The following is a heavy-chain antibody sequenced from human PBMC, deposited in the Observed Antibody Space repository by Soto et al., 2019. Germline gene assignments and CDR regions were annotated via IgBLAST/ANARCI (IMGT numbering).Heavy chain of an antibody. J-gene: IGHJ6*02. CDR3: AREATTMTGTTGYGMDV. CDR2: IIPILGIA. CDR1: GGTFSSYT. Sequence: QVQLVQSGAEVKKPGSSVKVSCKASGGTFSSYTISWVRQAPGQGLEWMGRIIPILGIANYAQKFQGRVRVTADKSTSAAYMELSSLRSEGTAVYYCAREATTMTGTTGYGMDVWGQGTTVTVSS. V-gene: IGHV1-69*08. D-gene: IGHD1-1*01.